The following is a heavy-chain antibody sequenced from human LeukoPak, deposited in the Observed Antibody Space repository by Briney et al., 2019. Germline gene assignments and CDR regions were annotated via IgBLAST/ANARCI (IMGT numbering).Heavy chain of an antibody. D-gene: IGHD3-16*01. Sequence: SLRLSCAASGFTFSSYWMNWARQAPGKGLEWVASINHNGNVNYYVDSVKGRFTISRDDAKNSLYLQMSNLRAEDTAVYFCARGGGLDVWGQGATVTVSS. J-gene: IGHJ6*02. CDR1: GFTFSSYW. V-gene: IGHV3-7*03. CDR3: ARGGGLDV. CDR2: INHNGNVN.